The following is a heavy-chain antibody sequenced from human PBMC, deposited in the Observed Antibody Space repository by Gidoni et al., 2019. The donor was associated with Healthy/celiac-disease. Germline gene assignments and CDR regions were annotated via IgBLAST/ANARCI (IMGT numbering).Heavy chain of an antibody. Sequence: QVQLQQWGAGLLKPSETLSLTCAVYGGSFSGYYWSWIRQPPGKGLEWIGEINHSGSTNYTPSLKSRVTISVVTSKNQFSLKLSSVTAADTAVYYCARLLSRYYYYYGMDVWGQGTTVTVSS. V-gene: IGHV4-34*01. CDR1: GGSFSGYY. D-gene: IGHD3-9*01. CDR2: INHSGST. J-gene: IGHJ6*02. CDR3: ARLLSRYYYYYGMDV.